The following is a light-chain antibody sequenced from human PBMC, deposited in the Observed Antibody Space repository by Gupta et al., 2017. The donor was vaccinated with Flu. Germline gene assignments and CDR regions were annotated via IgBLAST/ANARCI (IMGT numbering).Light chain of an antibody. CDR1: QSVSSC. CDR2: DSS. CDR3: QQRHNGRFSST. V-gene: IGKV3-11*01. Sequence: PLSLSPGEGATLPCRASQSVSSCLSWYQQKPSQAPGLLIYDSSNRTTGSAARFSGSGSGTDFTFTITSREPEDFEFYYCQQRHNGRFSSTFGQGTQVEIK. J-gene: IGKJ5*01.